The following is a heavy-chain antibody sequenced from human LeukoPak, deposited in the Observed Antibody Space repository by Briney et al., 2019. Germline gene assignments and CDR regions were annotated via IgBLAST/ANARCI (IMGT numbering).Heavy chain of an antibody. CDR3: AKSGSYLEYLQH. D-gene: IGHD1-26*01. Sequence: SQTLSLTCAISGDSVSGNIATWNWIRQSPSRGLEWLGRTYYRSRWHNVYAESVKSRITINPDTSKNQFSLLLNSVTPEDTAVYYCAKSGSYLEYLQHWGQGTPVTVSS. V-gene: IGHV6-1*01. CDR1: GDSVSGNIAT. CDR2: TYYRSRWHN. J-gene: IGHJ1*01.